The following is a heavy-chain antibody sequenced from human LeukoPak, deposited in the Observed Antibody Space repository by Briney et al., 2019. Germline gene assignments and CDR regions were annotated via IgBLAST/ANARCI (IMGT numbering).Heavy chain of an antibody. J-gene: IGHJ6*02. V-gene: IGHV6-1*01. CDR1: GDSVSSISAA. Sequence: SQTLSLTCAISGDSVSSISAAWNWIRQSPSRGLEWLGRTYYRSKWYNDYAVSVKSRITINPDTSKNQFSLQLNSVTPEDTAVYYCAREAERFGEFYYYYYGMDVWGQGTTVTVSS. CDR2: TYYRSKWYN. CDR3: AREAERFGEFYYYYYGMDV. D-gene: IGHD3-10*01.